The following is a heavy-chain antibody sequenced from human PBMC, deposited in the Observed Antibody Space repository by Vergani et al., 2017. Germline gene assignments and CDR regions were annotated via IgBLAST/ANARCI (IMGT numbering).Heavy chain of an antibody. CDR3: ARSHDNSGYYLHANWFDP. J-gene: IGHJ5*02. CDR1: GGSIFSYY. D-gene: IGHD3-22*01. Sequence: QVQLQESGPGLVKPSETLSLTCTVSGGSIFSYYWSWIRQPQGKGLEWIGYIYYSGSTDYNPSLKSRVTISVDTSKNQFSLKVNSVTAADTAVYYCARSHDNSGYYLHANWFDPWGQGTLVTVSS. V-gene: IGHV4-59*01. CDR2: IYYSGST.